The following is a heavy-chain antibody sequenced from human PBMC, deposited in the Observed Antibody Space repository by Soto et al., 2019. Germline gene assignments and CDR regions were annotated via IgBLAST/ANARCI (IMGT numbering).Heavy chain of an antibody. V-gene: IGHV2-5*02. Sequence: QITLKESGPTLVKPTQTLTLTCTFSGFSLSTSGVGVGWIRQPPGKALEWLALIYWDDDKRYSPSLKSRLTIPKDASKNQVVLTMTNMDPVDTATYYCAHRRGAGSYDYVWGSYRARGYFDYWGQGTLVTVSS. CDR1: GFSLSTSGVG. CDR2: IYWDDDK. J-gene: IGHJ4*02. CDR3: AHRRGAGSYDYVWGSYRARGYFDY. D-gene: IGHD3-16*02.